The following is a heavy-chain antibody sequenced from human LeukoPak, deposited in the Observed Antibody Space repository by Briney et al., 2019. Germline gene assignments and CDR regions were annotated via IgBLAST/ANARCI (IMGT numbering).Heavy chain of an antibody. J-gene: IGHJ3*02. CDR1: GYSFTIYW. V-gene: IGHV5-51*01. CDR2: IYPGDSDT. D-gene: IGHD1-14*01. CDR3: ARQPHRSGGPLRSFDI. Sequence: GESLKSSCNGSGYSFTIYWIGWVRQMPGKGREWVGIIYPGDSDTRYSPSFQGQVTISADKSISTAYLLWSTLKASDTAIYFCARQPHRSGGPLRSFDIWGQGTMVTVSS.